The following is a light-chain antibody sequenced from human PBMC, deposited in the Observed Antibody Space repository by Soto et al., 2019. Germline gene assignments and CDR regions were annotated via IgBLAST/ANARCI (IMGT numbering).Light chain of an antibody. CDR2: AAS. J-gene: IGKJ2*01. CDR3: QQRNSYPRT. V-gene: IGKV1-9*01. CDR1: QGINIF. Sequence: DIQLTQSPSFLSASVGDRVTITCRASQGINIFLAWFQQKPGKAPNLLTSAASTLQSGGPSRFSGSGSETEFTLTITSLQPEDSATYYCQQRNSYPRTFGQGTKVEIK.